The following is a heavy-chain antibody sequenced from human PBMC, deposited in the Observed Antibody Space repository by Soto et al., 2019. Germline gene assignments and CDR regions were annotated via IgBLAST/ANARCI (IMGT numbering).Heavy chain of an antibody. CDR3: ARRWGTSFDF. CDR1: GGSISSYY. V-gene: IGHV4-59*01. Sequence: QVQLQESGPGLVKPSETLSLTCTVSGGSISSYYWSWIRQPPGKGLEWIGCIYYSGSTNYNPSLKSRVTISVDTSKNQFSLKVSSVTAADTAVYYCARRWGTSFDFWGQGTLVTVSS. J-gene: IGHJ4*02. D-gene: IGHD7-27*01. CDR2: IYYSGST.